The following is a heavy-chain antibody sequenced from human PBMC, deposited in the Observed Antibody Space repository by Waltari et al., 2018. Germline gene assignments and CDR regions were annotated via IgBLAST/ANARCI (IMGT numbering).Heavy chain of an antibody. J-gene: IGHJ4*02. V-gene: IGHV3-23*01. CDR2: INDRGDIT. Sequence: EVQLLESGGGLVQPGGSLSLSCAAPAFTFSRFAMNWVRPAPGKGLEWVSIINDRGDITNTADSVKGRFTVSRDNSKNTLFLHIKNLTAEDTAVYYCATRNYLDSWGRGALVTVSS. CDR3: ATRNYLDS. CDR1: AFTFSRFA.